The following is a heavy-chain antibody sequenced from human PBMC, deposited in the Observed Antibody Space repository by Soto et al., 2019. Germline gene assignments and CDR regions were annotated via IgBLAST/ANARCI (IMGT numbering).Heavy chain of an antibody. CDR3: AKATTICTACADDHHAMDV. D-gene: IGHD4-4*01. CDR1: GFTFDDYT. CDR2: ISWDGGST. Sequence: EVQLVESGGVVVQPGGSLRLSCAASGFTFDDYTMHWVRQAPGKGLEWVSLISWDGGSTYYADSVKGRFTISRDNSKNSLYLQMNSLRTEDTALYYCAKATTICTACADDHHAMDVWGQGTTVTVSS. J-gene: IGHJ6*02. V-gene: IGHV3-43*01.